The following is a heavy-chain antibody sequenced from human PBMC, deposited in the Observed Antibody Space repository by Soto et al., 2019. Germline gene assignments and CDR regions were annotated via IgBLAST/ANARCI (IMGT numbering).Heavy chain of an antibody. D-gene: IGHD6-13*01. CDR3: ARDEISAAGLFDY. J-gene: IGHJ4*02. CDR1: GFTFSSYS. Sequence: GGSLRLSCGASGFTFSSYSMNWVRQAPGKGLEWVSSIISRSSYIYYADSVKGRFTISRDNAKNSLYLQMNSLRAEDTAVYYCARDEISAAGLFDYWGQGTQVTVPS. CDR2: IISRSSYI. V-gene: IGHV3-21*01.